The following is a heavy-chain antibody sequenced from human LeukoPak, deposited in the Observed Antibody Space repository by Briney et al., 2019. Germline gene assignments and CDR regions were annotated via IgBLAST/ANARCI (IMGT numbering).Heavy chain of an antibody. J-gene: IGHJ3*02. CDR3: ARARGYCTNGVCYTGAFDI. Sequence: SETLSLTCAVYGGSFSGYYWSWIRQPPGKGLEWIGEINHSGSTNYNPSLKSRATISVDTSKNQFSLKLSSVTAADTAVYYCARARGYCTNGVCYTGAFDIWGQGTMVTVSS. CDR1: GGSFSGYY. D-gene: IGHD2-8*01. V-gene: IGHV4-34*01. CDR2: INHSGST.